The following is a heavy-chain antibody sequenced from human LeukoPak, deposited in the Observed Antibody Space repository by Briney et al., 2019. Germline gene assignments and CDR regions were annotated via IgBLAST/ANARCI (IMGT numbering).Heavy chain of an antibody. CDR3: AKDLDRGYGHYYYGMDV. J-gene: IGHJ6*02. D-gene: IGHD5-12*01. CDR2: ISGSGGST. Sequence: PGGSLRLSCAASGFTFSSYAMSWVRQAPGKGLEWVSAISGSGGSTYYADSVKGRFTISRDNSKNTLYLQMNSLRAEDTAVYYCAKDLDRGYGHYYYGMDVWGQGTTVTVSS. CDR1: GFTFSSYA. V-gene: IGHV3-23*01.